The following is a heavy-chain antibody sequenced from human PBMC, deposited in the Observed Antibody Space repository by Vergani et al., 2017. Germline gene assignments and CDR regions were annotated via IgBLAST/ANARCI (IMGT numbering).Heavy chain of an antibody. J-gene: IGHJ4*02. CDR3: ARVGSYQLLRRFYFDY. CDR2: IYYSGST. D-gene: IGHD2-2*01. Sequence: QVQLQESGPGLVKPSQTLSLTCTVSGGSISSDHYYWSWIRQHPGKGLEWIGYIYYSGSTYYNPSLKSRVTISVDTSKNQFSLKLSSVTAADTAVYYCARVGSYQLLRRFYFDYWGQGTLVTVSS. V-gene: IGHV4-31*03. CDR1: GGSISSDHYY.